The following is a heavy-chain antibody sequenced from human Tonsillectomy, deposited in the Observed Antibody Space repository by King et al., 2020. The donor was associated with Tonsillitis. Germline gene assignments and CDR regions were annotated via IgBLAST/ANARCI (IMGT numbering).Heavy chain of an antibody. Sequence: QLQLQESGPGLVKPSETLSLTCSVSGGSISGSSYFWGWIRQPPGKGLEWIGSIDHSGNTYYNPSYRSRVTISVDTSTNQFSLKMTSVTAADTAVYYCAKDRGGDWNYVTWGQGTLVTVSS. CDR2: IDHSGNT. V-gene: IGHV4-39*07. J-gene: IGHJ4*02. CDR3: AKDRGGDWNYVT. CDR1: GGSISGSSYF. D-gene: IGHD1-7*01.